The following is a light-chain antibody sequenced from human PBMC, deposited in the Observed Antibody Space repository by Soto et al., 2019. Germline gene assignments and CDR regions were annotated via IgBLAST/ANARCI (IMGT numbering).Light chain of an antibody. V-gene: IGLV2-18*01. CDR2: EAR. Sequence: QSPLTHPPSFSGSRGQSVTISCTGTSIDFVSYNRVSWYQQPPGTAPKLIIYEARNRPSGVPDRFSGSKSGNTASLIISGLQAADEADYYCSLYTSENTYVFGNGPKVTVL. J-gene: IGLJ1*01. CDR1: SIDFVSYNR. CDR3: SLYTSENTYV.